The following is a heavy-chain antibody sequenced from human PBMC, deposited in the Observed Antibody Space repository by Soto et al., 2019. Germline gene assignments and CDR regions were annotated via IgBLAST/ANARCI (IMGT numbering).Heavy chain of an antibody. D-gene: IGHD2-8*01. V-gene: IGHV3-7*01. J-gene: IGHJ3*02. Sequence: EVQLVETGGGLVQPGGSLRLSCAASGFTFRSHWMSWVRQAPGKGLEWVANIRQDGNEDQDLDSVKGRFTLSRDNAKNSLYLQMNGLSVEDTAVYYCAKAEVYSFDIRGQGTMVTVSS. CDR2: IRQDGNED. CDR1: GFTFRSHW. CDR3: AKAEVYSFDI.